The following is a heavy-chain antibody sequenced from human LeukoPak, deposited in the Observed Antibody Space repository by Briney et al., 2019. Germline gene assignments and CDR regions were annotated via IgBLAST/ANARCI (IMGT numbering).Heavy chain of an antibody. V-gene: IGHV1-18*01. Sequence: GASVKVSCKASGYTFTSYGISWVRQAPGQGLEWMGWISAYNGNTNYAQKLQGRVTMTTDTSTSTAYMELRSLKSDDTAVYYCARDDLGYCNGGSCYSLFDYWGQGTLVTVSS. D-gene: IGHD2-15*01. CDR2: ISAYNGNT. CDR3: ARDDLGYCNGGSCYSLFDY. J-gene: IGHJ4*02. CDR1: GYTFTSYG.